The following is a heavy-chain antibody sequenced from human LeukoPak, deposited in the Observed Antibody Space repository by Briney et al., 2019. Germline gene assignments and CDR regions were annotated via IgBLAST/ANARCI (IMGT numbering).Heavy chain of an antibody. V-gene: IGHV3-23*01. CDR3: AKGYDRGERLFDY. CDR2: ISGSVGST. CDR1: GVTFSRYA. D-gene: IGHD5-12*01. J-gene: IGHJ4*02. Sequence: PGGSLRLSCAASGVTFSRYAMSGGPQAPGRGRGCGSGISGSVGSTSYADSVKGRFTIARDNSKNTLYLQLNSLRAEDTAVYYCAKGYDRGERLFDYWGQGTLVTVSS.